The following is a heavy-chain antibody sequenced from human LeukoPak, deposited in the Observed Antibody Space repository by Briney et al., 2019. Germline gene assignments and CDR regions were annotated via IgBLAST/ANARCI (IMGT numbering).Heavy chain of an antibody. CDR3: ARGDYGDY. CDR2: IIPIFGTA. CDR1: GGTFSSYA. J-gene: IGHJ4*02. V-gene: IGHV1-69*05. Sequence: SVKVSCKASGGTFSSYAISWVRQAPGQGLEWMGGIIPIFGTANYAQKFQGRVTITTDESTSTAYMEPRSLISDDTAVYYCARGDYGDYWGQGTLVTVSS.